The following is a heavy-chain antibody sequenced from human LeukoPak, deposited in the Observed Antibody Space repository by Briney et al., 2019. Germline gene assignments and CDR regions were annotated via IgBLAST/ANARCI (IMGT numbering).Heavy chain of an antibody. CDR2: ISSSSSYI. V-gene: IGHV3-21*01. D-gene: IGHD4/OR15-4a*01. Sequence: GGSLRLSCAASVFTFSSYSMNLVRQAPGKGLEWVSSISSSSSYIYYADSVKGRFTISRDNAKNSLYLQMNSLRAEDTAVYYCARDFSYDYRDDAFDIWGQGTMVTVSS. J-gene: IGHJ3*02. CDR3: ARDFSYDYRDDAFDI. CDR1: VFTFSSYS.